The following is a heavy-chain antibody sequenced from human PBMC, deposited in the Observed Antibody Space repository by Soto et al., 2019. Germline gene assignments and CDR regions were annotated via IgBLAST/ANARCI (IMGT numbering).Heavy chain of an antibody. J-gene: IGHJ6*02. Sequence: VGSLRLSCAGSGFTFSSYEMNLVRQAPGKGLEWVSYISSSGSTIYYADSVKGRFTISRDNAKNSLYLQMNSLRAEDTAVYYCARASSSWSYYYYYGMDVWGQGTTVTVSS. D-gene: IGHD6-13*01. CDR1: GFTFSSYE. CDR3: ARASSSWSYYYYYGMDV. V-gene: IGHV3-48*03. CDR2: ISSSGSTI.